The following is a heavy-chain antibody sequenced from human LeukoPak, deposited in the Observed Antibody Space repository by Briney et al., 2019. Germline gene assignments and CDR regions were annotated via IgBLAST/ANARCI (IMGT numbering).Heavy chain of an antibody. J-gene: IGHJ6*02. CDR1: GFTFSDYY. Sequence: GGSLRLSCAASGFTFSDYYMSWIRQAPGKGLEWVSYISSSSSYTNYADSVKGRFTISRDNAKNSLYLQMNSLRDEDTAVYYCARDRVIAVAGTEYYYYGMDVWGQGTTVTVSS. D-gene: IGHD6-19*01. CDR2: ISSSSSYT. CDR3: ARDRVIAVAGTEYYYYGMDV. V-gene: IGHV3-11*06.